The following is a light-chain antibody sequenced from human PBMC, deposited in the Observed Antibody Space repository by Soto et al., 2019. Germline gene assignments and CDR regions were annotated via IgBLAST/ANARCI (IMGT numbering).Light chain of an antibody. CDR2: GAS. Sequence: EIVMTQSPGTLSLSPGERATLSCRASQSVRSSYLAWYQQKPGQAPRLLIYGASSRATGIPDRFSGSESGTDFTVTISRLEPEDFAVYYCQQYCRSPLTFGGGTKVEIK. CDR1: QSVRSSY. V-gene: IGKV3-20*01. J-gene: IGKJ4*01. CDR3: QQYCRSPLT.